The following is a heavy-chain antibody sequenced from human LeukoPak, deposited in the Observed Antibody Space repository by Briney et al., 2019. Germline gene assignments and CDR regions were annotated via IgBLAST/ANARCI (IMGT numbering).Heavy chain of an antibody. CDR3: ARDKRVGSSSGFDH. D-gene: IGHD6-6*01. V-gene: IGHV3-30-3*01. CDR2: ISYDGSNK. CDR1: GFTFSSYA. Sequence: PGRSLRLSCAASGFTFSSYAMHWVRQAPGKGLEWVAVISYDGSNKYYVDSVKGRFTISRDNSKNTLYLQMNSLRAEDTAVYYCARDKRVGSSSGFDHWGQGTLVTVSS. J-gene: IGHJ4*02.